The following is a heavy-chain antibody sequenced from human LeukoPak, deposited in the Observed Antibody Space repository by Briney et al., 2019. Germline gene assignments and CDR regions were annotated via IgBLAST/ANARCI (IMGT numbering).Heavy chain of an antibody. V-gene: IGHV3-23*01. J-gene: IGHJ4*02. CDR1: GFTFSSYA. Sequence: PGGPLRLSCAASGFTFSSYAMSWVRQAPGKGLEWVSAISGSSGSTYYADSVKGRFTISRDNSKNTLYLQMNSLRAEDTAVYYCAKVTGVAAPRFFDYWGQGTLVTVSP. CDR3: AKVTGVAAPRFFDY. D-gene: IGHD6-6*01. CDR2: ISGSSGST.